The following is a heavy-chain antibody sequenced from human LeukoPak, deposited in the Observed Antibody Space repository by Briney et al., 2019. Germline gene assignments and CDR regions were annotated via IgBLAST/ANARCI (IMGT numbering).Heavy chain of an antibody. V-gene: IGHV1-69*04. CDR3: ATAVIEYSSSFYYYYYGMDV. Sequence: SVKVSCKASGGTFSSYAISWVRQAPGQGLEWMGRIIPILGIANYAQEFQGRVTITADKSTSTAYMELSSLRSEDTAVYYCATAVIEYSSSFYYYYYGMDVWGQGTTVTVSS. J-gene: IGHJ6*02. CDR2: IIPILGIA. D-gene: IGHD6-6*01. CDR1: GGTFSSYA.